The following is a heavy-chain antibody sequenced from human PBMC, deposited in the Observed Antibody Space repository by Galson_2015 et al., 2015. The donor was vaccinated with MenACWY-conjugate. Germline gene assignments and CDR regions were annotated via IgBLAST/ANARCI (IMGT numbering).Heavy chain of an antibody. CDR3: AKDLYDDILTGYSQGAFDI. CDR1: GFTFSSYA. J-gene: IGHJ3*02. V-gene: IGHV3-23*01. D-gene: IGHD3-9*01. Sequence: SLRLSCAASGFTFSSYAMSWVRQAPGKGLEWVSAISGSGGSTYYADSVKGRFTISRDNSKNTLYLQMNSLRAEDTAVYYCAKDLYDDILTGYSQGAFDIWGQGTRVTVSS. CDR2: ISGSGGST.